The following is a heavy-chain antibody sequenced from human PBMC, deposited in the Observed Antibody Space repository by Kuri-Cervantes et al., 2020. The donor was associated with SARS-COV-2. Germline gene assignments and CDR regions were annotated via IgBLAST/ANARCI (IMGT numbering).Heavy chain of an antibody. D-gene: IGHD4-11*01. J-gene: IGHJ5*02. CDR1: GGSISSGGYS. CDR2: IYHSGST. CDR3: ARGINYWWFDP. Sequence: SCAVSGGSISSGGYSWSWIRQPPGKGLEWIGYIYHSGSTYYNPSLKSRVTISVDRSKNQFSLKLSSVTAADTAVYYCARGINYWWFDPWGQGTLVTVSS. V-gene: IGHV4-30-2*01.